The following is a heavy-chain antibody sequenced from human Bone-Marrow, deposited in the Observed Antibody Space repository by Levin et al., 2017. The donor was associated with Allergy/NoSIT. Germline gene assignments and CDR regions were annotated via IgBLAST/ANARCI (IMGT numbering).Heavy chain of an antibody. CDR2: MNPNSGNT. Sequence: PGESLKISCKASGYTFTSYDINWVRQATGQGLEWMGWMNPNSGNTGYAQNFQGRVTMTRSTSMSTAYMELSSLGCEDTAVYYCMVRPRAADGDFDYWGQGTLVTVSS. D-gene: IGHD4/OR15-4a*01. CDR1: GYTFTSYD. J-gene: IGHJ4*02. CDR3: MVRPRAADGDFDY. V-gene: IGHV1-8*01.